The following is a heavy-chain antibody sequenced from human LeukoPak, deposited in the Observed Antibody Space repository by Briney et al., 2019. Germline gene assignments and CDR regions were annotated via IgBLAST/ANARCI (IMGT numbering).Heavy chain of an antibody. CDR3: TRVRDRSGYFYDFDY. CDR2: IHYSGST. D-gene: IGHD3-22*01. J-gene: IGHJ4*02. Sequence: SETLSLTCTVSGGSINSYYWSWIRQPPGKGLEWIGYIHYSGSTNYNPSLKSRVTISVDTSKNQFSLKLSSVTAADTAVYYCTRVRDRSGYFYDFDYWGQGTLVTVSS. CDR1: GGSINSYY. V-gene: IGHV4-59*01.